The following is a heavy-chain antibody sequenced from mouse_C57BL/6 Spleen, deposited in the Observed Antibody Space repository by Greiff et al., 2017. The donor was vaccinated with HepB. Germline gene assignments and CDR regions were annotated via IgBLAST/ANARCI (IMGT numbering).Heavy chain of an antibody. D-gene: IGHD2-1*01. CDR1: GFTFSDYY. V-gene: IGHV5-12*01. Sequence: EVQLVESGGGLVQPGGSLKLSCAASGFTFSDYYMYWVRQTPEKRLEWVAYISNGGGSTYYPDTVKGRFTISRDNAKNTLYLQMSRLKSEDTAMYYCARQEDYGNYFYAMDYWGQGTSVTVSS. J-gene: IGHJ4*01. CDR2: ISNGGGST. CDR3: ARQEDYGNYFYAMDY.